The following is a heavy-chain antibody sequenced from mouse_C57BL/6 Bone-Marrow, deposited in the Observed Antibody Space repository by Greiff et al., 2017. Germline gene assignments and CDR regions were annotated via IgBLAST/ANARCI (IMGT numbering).Heavy chain of an antibody. CDR1: GYTFTSYW. CDR3: ARVANWDPFDY. J-gene: IGHJ2*01. CDR2: IDPSDSYT. Sequence: VQLQQSGAELVMPGASVKLSCEASGYTFTSYWMHWVKQRPGQGLEWIGEIDPSDSYTNYNQKFKGKSTLTVDKSSSTAYMQLSSLTSEDSAVYYCARVANWDPFDYWGQGTTLTVSS. V-gene: IGHV1-69*01. D-gene: IGHD4-1*01.